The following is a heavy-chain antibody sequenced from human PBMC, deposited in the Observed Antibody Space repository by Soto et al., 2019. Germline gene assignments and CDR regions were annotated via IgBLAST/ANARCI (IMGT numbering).Heavy chain of an antibody. V-gene: IGHV1-69*04. CDR3: ARDSSHCGGACSPPPDYYYYYMDV. CDR2: IIPILGIA. J-gene: IGHJ6*03. D-gene: IGHD2-21*01. Sequence: GVSVKVSCKASGGTFSSYTISWARQAPGQGLEWMGRIIPILGIANYAQKFQGRVTITADKSTSTAYMELSSLRSEDTAVYYCARDSSHCGGACSPPPDYYYYYMDVWGKGTTVTVSS. CDR1: GGTFSSYT.